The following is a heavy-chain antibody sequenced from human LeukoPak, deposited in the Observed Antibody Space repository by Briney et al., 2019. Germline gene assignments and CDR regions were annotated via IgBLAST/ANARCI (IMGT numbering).Heavy chain of an antibody. CDR2: IIPIFGTA. J-gene: IGHJ6*03. Sequence: ASVKVSCKAPGGTFSSYAISWVRQAPGQGLEWMGGIIPIFGTANYAQKFQGRVTITADKSTSTAYMELSSLRSEDTAVYYCARGSYYGSGPLAYYMDVWGKGTTVTVSS. CDR1: GGTFSSYA. V-gene: IGHV1-69*06. D-gene: IGHD3-10*01. CDR3: ARGSYYGSGPLAYYMDV.